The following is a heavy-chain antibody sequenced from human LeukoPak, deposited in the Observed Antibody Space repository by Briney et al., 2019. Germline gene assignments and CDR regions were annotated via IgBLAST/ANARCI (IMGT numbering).Heavy chain of an antibody. V-gene: IGHV4-59*01. J-gene: IGHJ4*02. CDR3: ASPGGGPTDY. D-gene: IGHD3-16*01. Sequence: SQTLSLTCTVSGGSNTSYNWSWIRHPPGKGLAWIGYIYYSGSTNYNPSLKSRATISAHTSEHQFSLKLSSVTAADTAVYYCASPGGGPTDYWGQGTLVTVSS. CDR2: IYYSGST. CDR1: GGSNTSYN.